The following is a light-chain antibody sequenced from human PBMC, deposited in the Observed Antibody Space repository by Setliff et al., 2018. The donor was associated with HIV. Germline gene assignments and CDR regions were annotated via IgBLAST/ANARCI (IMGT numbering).Light chain of an antibody. CDR3: CSYAGGDTWI. V-gene: IGLV2-23*02. CDR1: SSDIGDYES. CDR2: DVT. Sequence: QSVLTQPASVSGSPGQSITISCTGSSSDIGDYESVSWYQQHPGEVPKLMIYDVTKRPSGVSNRFSASKSGNTASLTISWLQAEDEAHYYCCSYAGGDTWIFGGGTKVTVL. J-gene: IGLJ2*01.